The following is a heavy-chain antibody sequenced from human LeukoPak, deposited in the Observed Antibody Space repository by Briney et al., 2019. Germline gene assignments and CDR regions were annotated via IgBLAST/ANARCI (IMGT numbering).Heavy chain of an antibody. D-gene: IGHD3-22*01. Sequence: ASLYFSCKTYRYTFTRNDINWVRQVTGQGVDGMDPINPNSGNSGYAHKFQGRVTITRDNSISTAYMELNSLTSEDTAVYYCARAISDSTGYYAYYFDSWGQGTLVTVSS. V-gene: IGHV1-8*03. CDR2: INPNSGNS. J-gene: IGHJ4*02. CDR1: RYTFTRND. CDR3: ARAISDSTGYYAYYFDS.